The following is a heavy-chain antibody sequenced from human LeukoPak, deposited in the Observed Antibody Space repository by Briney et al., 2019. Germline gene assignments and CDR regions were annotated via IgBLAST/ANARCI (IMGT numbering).Heavy chain of an antibody. Sequence: KSSETLSLTCTVSGGSISSSSYYWGWIRQPPGKGLEWIGSIYYSGSTYYNPSLKSRVTISVDTSKNQFSLKLRSVTAADTAVYYCARGLTGSRRYFDSWGQGTLVTVSS. CDR3: ARGLTGSRRYFDS. V-gene: IGHV4-39*07. CDR2: IYYSGST. J-gene: IGHJ4*02. CDR1: GGSISSSSYY. D-gene: IGHD3-10*01.